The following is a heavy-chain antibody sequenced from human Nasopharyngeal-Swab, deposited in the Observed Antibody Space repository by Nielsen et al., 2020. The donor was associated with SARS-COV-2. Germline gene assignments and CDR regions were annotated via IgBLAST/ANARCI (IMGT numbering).Heavy chain of an antibody. Sequence: GESLKISCAASGFSITTYGMTWVRQAPGKGLEWISGISELGTGIYYADSVWGRFTISRDNSKDTLYLQMNSLRPEDTAVYYCARDSWDFSGYYQQWGQGTLVTVSS. V-gene: IGHV3-23*01. CDR1: GFSITTYG. CDR2: ISELGTGI. J-gene: IGHJ1*01. CDR3: ARDSWDFSGYYQQ. D-gene: IGHD3-22*01.